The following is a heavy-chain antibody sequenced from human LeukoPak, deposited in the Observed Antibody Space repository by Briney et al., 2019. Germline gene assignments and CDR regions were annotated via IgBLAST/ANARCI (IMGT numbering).Heavy chain of an antibody. V-gene: IGHV1-18*04. J-gene: IGHJ4*02. CDR1: GYTFTGYY. CDR2: ISAYNGNT. CDR3: ARVGKGQQLTLVDY. D-gene: IGHD6-13*01. Sequence: GASVKVSCKASGYTFTGYYMHWVRQAPGQGLEWMGWISAYNGNTNYAQKLQGRVTMTTDTSTSTAYMELRSLRSDDTAVYYCARVGKGQQLTLVDYWGQGTLVTVSS.